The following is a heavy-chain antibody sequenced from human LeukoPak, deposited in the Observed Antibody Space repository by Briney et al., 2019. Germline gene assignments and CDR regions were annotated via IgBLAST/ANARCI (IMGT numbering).Heavy chain of an antibody. D-gene: IGHD4-23*01. J-gene: IGHJ4*02. V-gene: IGHV4-30-4*01. CDR2: IYYSGST. CDR1: GGSISSGDYY. Sequence: SQTLSLTCTVSGGSISSGDYYWSWIRQPPGKGLEWIGYIYYSGSTYYNPSLKSRVTLSVDTSKNQFSLKLSSVTAADTAVYYCARDSTALLDYGGIDYWGQGTLVTVSS. CDR3: ARDSTALLDYGGIDY.